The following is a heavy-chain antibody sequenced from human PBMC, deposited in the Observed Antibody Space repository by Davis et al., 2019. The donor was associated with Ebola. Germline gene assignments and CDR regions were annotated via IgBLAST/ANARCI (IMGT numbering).Heavy chain of an antibody. CDR1: GYTFTSYG. Sequence: AASVKVSCKASGYTFTSYGISWVRQAPGQGLEWMGWISAYNGNTNYAQKLQGRVTMTRNTSISTAYMELSSLRSEDTAVYYCARVRVTTERWLQSLGYWGQGTLVTVSS. CDR2: ISAYNGNT. CDR3: ARVRVTTERWLQSLGY. V-gene: IGHV1-18*01. D-gene: IGHD5-24*01. J-gene: IGHJ4*02.